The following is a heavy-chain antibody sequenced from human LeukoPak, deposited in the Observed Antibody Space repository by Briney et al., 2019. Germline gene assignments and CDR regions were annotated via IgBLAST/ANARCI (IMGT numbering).Heavy chain of an antibody. CDR1: GYTFTSYD. D-gene: IGHD3-16*01. V-gene: IGHV1-8*03. J-gene: IGHJ4*02. CDR2: MNPNSGNT. Sequence: ASVKVSCKASGYTFTSYDINWVRQATGQGLEWMGWMNPNSGNTGYAQKFQGRVTITRNTSISTAYMELSSLRSEDTAVYYCARGRDYDYVWGSFGYWGQGTLVTVSS. CDR3: ARGRDYDYVWGSFGY.